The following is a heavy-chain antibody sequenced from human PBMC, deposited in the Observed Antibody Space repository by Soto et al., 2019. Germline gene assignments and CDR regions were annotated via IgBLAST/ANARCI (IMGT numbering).Heavy chain of an antibody. J-gene: IGHJ6*02. CDR3: ARDYRYFDWLPKKVGYGMDV. D-gene: IGHD3-9*01. V-gene: IGHV3-30-3*01. CDR1: GFTFSSYA. Sequence: GSLRLSCAASGFTFSSYAMHWVRQAPGKGLEWVAVISYDGSNKYYADSVKGRFTISRDNSKNTLYLQMNSLRAEDTAVYYCARDYRYFDWLPKKVGYGMDVWGQGTTVTV. CDR2: ISYDGSNK.